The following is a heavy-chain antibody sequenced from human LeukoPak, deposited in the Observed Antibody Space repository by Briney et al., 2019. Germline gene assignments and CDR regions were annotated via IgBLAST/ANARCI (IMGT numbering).Heavy chain of an antibody. CDR1: GFTFSSYG. Sequence: PGRSLRLSCAASGFTFSSYGMHWVRQAPGKGLEWVAVISYDGSNKYYADSVKGRFTISRDNSKNTLYLLMNSLRAEDTAVYYCAKDRNDSPFYWGQGTLVTVSS. J-gene: IGHJ4*02. V-gene: IGHV3-30*18. CDR2: ISYDGSNK. D-gene: IGHD3-22*01. CDR3: AKDRNDSPFY.